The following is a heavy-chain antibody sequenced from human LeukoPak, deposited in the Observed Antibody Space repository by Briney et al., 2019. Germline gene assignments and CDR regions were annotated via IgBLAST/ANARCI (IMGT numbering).Heavy chain of an antibody. CDR3: ARAAYCGGDCYRGTNYYYFDY. V-gene: IGHV1-69*13. J-gene: IGHJ4*02. Sequence: SVKVSCKASGGTFSSYAISWVRQAPGQGLEWMGGVIPIFGTANYAQKFQGRVTITADESTSTAYMELSSLRSEDTAVYYCARAAYCGGDCYRGTNYYYFDYWAREPWSPSPQ. D-gene: IGHD2-21*02. CDR1: GGTFSSYA. CDR2: VIPIFGTA.